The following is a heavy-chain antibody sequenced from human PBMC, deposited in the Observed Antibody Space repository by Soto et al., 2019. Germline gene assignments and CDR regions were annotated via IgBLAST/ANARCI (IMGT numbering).Heavy chain of an antibody. CDR1: GYTFTGYY. CDR2: INPNSGGT. Sequence: QVQLVQSGAEVKKPGASVKVSCKASGYTFTGYYMHWVRQAPGQGLEWMGWINPNSGGTNYAQKFQGWVTMTRDTSNSPAYMELSRLRSDDTAVYYCARAARTTVTPTPRSYCYFDLWGRGALVAVSS. V-gene: IGHV1-2*04. CDR3: ARAARTTVTPTPRSYCYFDL. D-gene: IGHD4-17*01. J-gene: IGHJ2*01.